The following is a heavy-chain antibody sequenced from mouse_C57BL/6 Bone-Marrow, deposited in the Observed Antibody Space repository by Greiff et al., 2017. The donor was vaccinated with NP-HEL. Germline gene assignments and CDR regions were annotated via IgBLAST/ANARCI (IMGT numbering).Heavy chain of an antibody. V-gene: IGHV14-4*01. D-gene: IGHD1-1*01. J-gene: IGHJ4*01. Sequence: VQLQQSGAELVRPGASVKLSCTASGFNIKDDYMHWVKQRPEQGLEWIGWIDPENGDTEYASKFQGKATITADTSSNTAYLQLSSLTSEDTAVYYRTTPYYGSSYVYAMDYWGQGTSVTVSS. CDR1: GFNIKDDY. CDR3: TTPYYGSSYVYAMDY. CDR2: IDPENGDT.